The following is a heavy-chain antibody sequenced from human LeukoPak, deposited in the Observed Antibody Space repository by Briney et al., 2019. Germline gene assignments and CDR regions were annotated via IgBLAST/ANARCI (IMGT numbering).Heavy chain of an antibody. Sequence: GGTLRLSCAASGFSFSSYGMSWVRQAPGKGLEWVSVISGSGGSTYYADSVRGRFTISRDNSKNTLYLQMNSLRAEDAAVYYCAKAPVTSCRGAYCYPFDYWGQGTLVTVSS. J-gene: IGHJ4*02. CDR2: ISGSGGST. CDR1: GFSFSSYG. D-gene: IGHD2-21*01. CDR3: AKAPVTSCRGAYCYPFDY. V-gene: IGHV3-23*01.